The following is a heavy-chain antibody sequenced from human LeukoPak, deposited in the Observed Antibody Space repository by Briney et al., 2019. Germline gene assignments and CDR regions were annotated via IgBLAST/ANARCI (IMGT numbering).Heavy chain of an antibody. Sequence: PGGSLRLSCAASGFTFSSYSMNWVRQAPGKGLEWVSSISSNSSYIYYADSVKGRFTISRDNAKNSLYLQMNSLRAEDTAVYYCASNDYVWGSYREGDNWFDPWGQGTLVTVSS. CDR3: ASNDYVWGSYREGDNWFDP. CDR1: GFTFSSYS. D-gene: IGHD3-16*02. CDR2: ISSNSSYI. V-gene: IGHV3-21*01. J-gene: IGHJ5*02.